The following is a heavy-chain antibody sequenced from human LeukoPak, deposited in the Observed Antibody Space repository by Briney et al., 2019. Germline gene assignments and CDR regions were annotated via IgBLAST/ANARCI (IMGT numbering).Heavy chain of an antibody. D-gene: IGHD2-21*02. J-gene: IGHJ4*02. V-gene: IGHV3-48*02. CDR2: INSDTNIT. Sequence: GGSLRLSCVASGFSFSSYPMNWVRQAPGKGLEWVSHINSDTNITPYTASVSGRFTISRDNAKNSLYLHVNSLRDEDTAVYYCATSAHIEVGTAPPPDYWGQGTLVTVTS. CDR3: ATSAHIEVGTAPPPDY. CDR1: GFSFSSYP.